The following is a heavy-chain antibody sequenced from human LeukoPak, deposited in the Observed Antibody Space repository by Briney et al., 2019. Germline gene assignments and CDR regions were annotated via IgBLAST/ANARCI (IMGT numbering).Heavy chain of an antibody. CDR3: VGSGYYFGYFDY. CDR1: GFTFSSYS. V-gene: IGHV3-21*01. D-gene: IGHD3-22*01. CDR2: ISSSSSYI. J-gene: IGHJ4*02. Sequence: GGSLRPSCAASGFTFSSYSMNWVRQAPGKGLEWVSSISSSSSYIYYADSVKGRFTISRDNAKNSLYLQMNSLRAEDTAVYYCVGSGYYFGYFDYWGQGTLVTVSS.